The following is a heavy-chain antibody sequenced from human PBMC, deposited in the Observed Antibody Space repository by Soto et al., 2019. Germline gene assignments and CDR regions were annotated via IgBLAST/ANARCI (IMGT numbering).Heavy chain of an antibody. Sequence: ASVKVSCKASGYTFTSYGISWVRQAPGQGLEWMGWISAYNGNTNYAQKLQGRVTMTTDTSTSTAYMELRSLRSDDTAVYYCAIDRRRKVEWPDAFDIWGQGTMVTVSS. CDR1: GYTFTSYG. J-gene: IGHJ3*02. CDR3: AIDRRRKVEWPDAFDI. V-gene: IGHV1-18*01. D-gene: IGHD3-3*01. CDR2: ISAYNGNT.